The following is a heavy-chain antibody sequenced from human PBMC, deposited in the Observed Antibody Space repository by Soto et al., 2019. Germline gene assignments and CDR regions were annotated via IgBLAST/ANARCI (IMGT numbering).Heavy chain of an antibody. J-gene: IGHJ6*02. CDR1: GGTFSSYA. CDR2: IIPIFGTA. CDR3: ARAGMTHYYYYSGMDV. Sequence: GASVKVSCKASGGTFSSYAISWVRQAPGQGLEWMGGIIPIFGTANYAQKFQGRVTITADESTSTAYMELSSLRSEDTAVYYCARAGMTHYYYYSGMDVWGQGTTVTVSS. V-gene: IGHV1-69*13. D-gene: IGHD1-20*01.